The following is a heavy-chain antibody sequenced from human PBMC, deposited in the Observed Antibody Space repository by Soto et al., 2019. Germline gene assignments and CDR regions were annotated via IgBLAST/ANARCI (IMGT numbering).Heavy chain of an antibody. CDR1: GYTFTGYY. J-gene: IGHJ4*02. Sequence: QVQLVQSGAEVKKPGASVKVSCKASGYTFTGYYMHWVRQAPGQGLEWMGWINPNSGGTNYAQKFQGRVTMTRDTSISTAYMHLSRLRSDDTAAYYCARGPIVMVVAAKYYFDYWGQGTLVTVSS. V-gene: IGHV1-2*02. CDR3: ARGPIVMVVAAKYYFDY. D-gene: IGHD2-15*01. CDR2: INPNSGGT.